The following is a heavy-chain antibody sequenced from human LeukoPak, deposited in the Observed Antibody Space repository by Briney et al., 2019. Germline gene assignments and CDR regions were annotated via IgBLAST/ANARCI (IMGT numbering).Heavy chain of an antibody. V-gene: IGHV5-51*01. Sequence: GESLKISCKGSGYSFTAYWIGWVRQMPGKGLEWMGIIYPGDSDTRYSPSFQGQVTISADRSISTACLQWSSLKASDTAIYYCARRLKGNFDYWGQGTLVTVSS. CDR2: IYPGDSDT. CDR3: ARRLKGNFDY. CDR1: GYSFTAYW. J-gene: IGHJ4*02.